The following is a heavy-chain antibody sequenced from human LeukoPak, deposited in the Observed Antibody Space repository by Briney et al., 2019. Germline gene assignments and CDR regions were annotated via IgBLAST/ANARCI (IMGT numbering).Heavy chain of an antibody. J-gene: IGHJ1*01. CDR3: ARIGISARGTNFHH. D-gene: IGHD6-13*01. V-gene: IGHV1-2*02. CDR2: INPNSGGT. Sequence: AASVKVSCKASGYTFTGYYMHWVRQAPGQGLEWMGWINPNSGGTNYAQKFQGRVTMTRDTSISTAYMELSRLRSDDTALYYCARIGISARGTNFHHWGQGTLVTVSS. CDR1: GYTFTGYY.